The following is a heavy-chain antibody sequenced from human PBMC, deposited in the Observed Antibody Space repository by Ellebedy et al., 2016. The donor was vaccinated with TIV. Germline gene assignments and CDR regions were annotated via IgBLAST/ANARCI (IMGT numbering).Heavy chain of an antibody. CDR2: IYASGST. CDR3: ARGNYYYYYYMDV. V-gene: IGHV4-61*02. CDR1: GGSINSDSDY. J-gene: IGHJ6*03. Sequence: SETLSLXCTVSGGSINSDSDYWSWIRQPAGKGLEWIGRIYASGSTSYNPSLQSRVTISVDTSKNQFSLNLSSVTAADTAVYYCARGNYYYYYYMDVWGKGTTVTVSS.